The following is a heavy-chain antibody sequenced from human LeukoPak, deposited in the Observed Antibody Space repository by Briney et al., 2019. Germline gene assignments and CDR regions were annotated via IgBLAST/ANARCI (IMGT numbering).Heavy chain of an antibody. Sequence: SETLSLTCTVSGGSISSGSYYWSWIRQPAGKGLEWIGRIYPSGSTNYNPSLKSRVTISVDTSKNQFSLKLSSVTAADRAVYYCARSAGFGELDYWGQGTLVTVSS. V-gene: IGHV4-61*02. CDR2: IYPSGST. CDR3: ARSAGFGELDY. J-gene: IGHJ4*02. CDR1: GGSISSGSYY. D-gene: IGHD3-10*01.